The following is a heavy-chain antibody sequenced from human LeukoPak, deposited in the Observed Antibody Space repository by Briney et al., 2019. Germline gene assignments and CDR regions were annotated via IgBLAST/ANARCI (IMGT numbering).Heavy chain of an antibody. CDR3: AKDNYYDSSGYCDY. V-gene: IGHV3-7*03. J-gene: IGHJ4*02. D-gene: IGHD3-22*01. CDR1: GFTFSNYW. Sequence: GGSLRLSCAASGFTFSNYWMSWVRQAPGKGLEWVANIKQDGSEKYYVDSVKGRFTISRDNAQSSLYLQMNSLRPEDTALYYCAKDNYYDSSGYCDYWGQGTLVTVSS. CDR2: IKQDGSEK.